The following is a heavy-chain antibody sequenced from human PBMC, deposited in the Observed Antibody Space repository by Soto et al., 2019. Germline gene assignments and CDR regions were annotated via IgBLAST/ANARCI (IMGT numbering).Heavy chain of an antibody. CDR3: ARDRAVEGTANDFDY. CDR1: GFTFSTYW. V-gene: IGHV3-74*01. J-gene: IGHJ4*02. Sequence: GGSLRLSCVASGFTFSTYWMHWVRQAPGKGLVWVSRSNSDGSSTIYADSAKGRFTISRDNAKNTLYLQMNSLRAEDTAVYYCARDRAVEGTANDFDYWGQGALVTVSS. D-gene: IGHD6-19*01. CDR2: SNSDGSST.